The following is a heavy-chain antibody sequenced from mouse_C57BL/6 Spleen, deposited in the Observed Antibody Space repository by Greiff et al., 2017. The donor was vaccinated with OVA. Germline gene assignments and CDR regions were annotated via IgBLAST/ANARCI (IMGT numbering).Heavy chain of an antibody. CDR3: ARTYDYYGSRGFDY. J-gene: IGHJ2*01. Sequence: QVQLKQSGAELMKPGASVKLSCKATGYTFTDYWIEWVKQRPGHGLEWIGEILPGSGSTNYNEKFKGKATFTADTSSNTAYMQLSSLTTEDTAIYYWARTYDYYGSRGFDYWGQGTTLTVSS. CDR2: ILPGSGST. CDR1: GYTFTDYW. D-gene: IGHD1-1*01. V-gene: IGHV1-9*01.